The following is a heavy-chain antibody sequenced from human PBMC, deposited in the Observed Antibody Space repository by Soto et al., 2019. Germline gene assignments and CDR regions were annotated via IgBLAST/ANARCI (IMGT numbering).Heavy chain of an antibody. Sequence: ASVKVSCKASGYTFTSNGISWVRQAPGQGLEWMGWISAYNGNTNYAQKLQGRVTMTTDTSTSTAYMELRSLRSDDTAVYYCARGGGSYDILTSNWFDPWGQGTLVTVSS. CDR2: ISAYNGNT. D-gene: IGHD3-9*01. CDR3: ARGGGSYDILTSNWFDP. J-gene: IGHJ5*02. V-gene: IGHV1-18*01. CDR1: GYTFTSNG.